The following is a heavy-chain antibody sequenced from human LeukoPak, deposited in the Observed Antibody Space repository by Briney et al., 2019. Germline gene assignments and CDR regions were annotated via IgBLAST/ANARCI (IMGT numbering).Heavy chain of an antibody. D-gene: IGHD3-16*01. CDR3: ARGYDYVWGSQISPFDY. CDR1: GGSISSYY. Sequence: SETLSLTCTVSGGSISSYYWNWIRQPAGKGLEWIGRIYTSGSTNYNPSLKGRVTMSVDTSKNQFSLKLSSVTAADTAVYYCARGYDYVWGSQISPFDYWGQGTLVTVSS. J-gene: IGHJ4*02. V-gene: IGHV4-4*07. CDR2: IYTSGST.